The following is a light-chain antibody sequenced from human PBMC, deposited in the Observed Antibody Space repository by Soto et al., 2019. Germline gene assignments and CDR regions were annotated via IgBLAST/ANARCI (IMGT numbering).Light chain of an antibody. CDR1: QSINNC. CDR2: AAS. V-gene: IGKV1-39*01. J-gene: IGKJ1*01. CDR3: HQTYIAPAT. Sequence: DIQMTQSPSSLSASVGDRVTITCRASQSINNCLSWFQQKPGQAPKLLIYAASNLQSGVPSRFSGSGSVTDFILTIDSLQPEDFATYYCHQTYIAPATFGQGTKVGVK.